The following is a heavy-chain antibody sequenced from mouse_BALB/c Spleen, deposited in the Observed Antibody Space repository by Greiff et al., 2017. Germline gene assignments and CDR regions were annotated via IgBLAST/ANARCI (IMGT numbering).Heavy chain of an antibody. CDR2: IDPANGNT. V-gene: IGHV14-3*02. Sequence: VQLQQSGAELVKPGASVKLSCTASGFNIKDTYMHWVKQRPEQGLEWIGRIDPANGNTKYDPKFQGKATITADTSSNTAYLQLSSLTSEDTAVYYCAKQDYGNYPWFAYWGQGTLVTVSA. J-gene: IGHJ3*01. CDR1: GFNIKDTY. CDR3: AKQDYGNYPWFAY. D-gene: IGHD2-1*01.